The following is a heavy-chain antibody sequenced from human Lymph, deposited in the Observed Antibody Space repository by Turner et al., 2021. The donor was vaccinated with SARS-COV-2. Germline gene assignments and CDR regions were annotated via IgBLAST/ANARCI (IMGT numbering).Heavy chain of an antibody. CDR3: AKEGLSGRRLQFVPYFAY. Sequence: EVQLVESGGGVVQPGGSLRLSCAASGFPFDDYAMHWVRQAPGKGLEWVSLISGDGGSTYYADSVKGRVTISRDDSKNSLYLQINSLRTEDTALYYCAKEGLSGRRLQFVPYFAYWGQGTLVSVSS. J-gene: IGHJ4*02. CDR2: ISGDGGST. D-gene: IGHD5-12*01. CDR1: GFPFDDYA. V-gene: IGHV3-43*02.